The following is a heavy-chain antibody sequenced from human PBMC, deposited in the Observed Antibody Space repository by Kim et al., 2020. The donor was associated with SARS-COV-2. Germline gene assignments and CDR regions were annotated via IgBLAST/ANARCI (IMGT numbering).Heavy chain of an antibody. CDR3: AKKFHYGSGSYLYYFDY. D-gene: IGHD3-10*01. CDR2: ISGSDGST. Sequence: GVSLRLSCAASGFTFSNYAMSWVRQAPGKGLEWVSTISGSDGSTYYADSVRGRFTISRDNSKNTLYLQMNSLRAEDTAVYYCAKKFHYGSGSYLYYFDY. J-gene: IGHJ4*01. CDR1: GFTFSNYA. V-gene: IGHV3-23*01.